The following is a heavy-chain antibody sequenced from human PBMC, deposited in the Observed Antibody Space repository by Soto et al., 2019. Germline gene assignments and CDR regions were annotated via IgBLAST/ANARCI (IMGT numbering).Heavy chain of an antibody. J-gene: IGHJ4*02. CDR1: GFTFSSYA. V-gene: IGHV3-23*01. D-gene: IGHD3-22*01. CDR3: AKGGQYYYDSSGYYGGYFDY. Sequence: GGSLRLSCAASGFTFSSYAMSWVRQAPGKGLEWVSAISGSGGSTYYADSVKGRFTISRDNSKNTLYLQMNSLRAEDTAVYYCAKGGQYYYDSSGYYGGYFDYWGQGTLVTVSS. CDR2: ISGSGGST.